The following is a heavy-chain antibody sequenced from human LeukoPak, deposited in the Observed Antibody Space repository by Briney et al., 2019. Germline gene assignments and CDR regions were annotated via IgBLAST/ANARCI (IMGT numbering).Heavy chain of an antibody. D-gene: IGHD3-22*01. CDR1: GFTFSSYS. J-gene: IGHJ6*02. CDR2: IRSSSSTI. V-gene: IGHV3-48*04. Sequence: GGSLRLSCAASGFTFSSYSMNWVRQAPGKGLEWVSYIRSSSSTIYYADSVKGRFTISRDNAKNSLYLQMNSLRAEDTAVYYCARDSVDYYDSSGYYYPGMDVWGQGTTVTVSS. CDR3: ARDSVDYYDSSGYYYPGMDV.